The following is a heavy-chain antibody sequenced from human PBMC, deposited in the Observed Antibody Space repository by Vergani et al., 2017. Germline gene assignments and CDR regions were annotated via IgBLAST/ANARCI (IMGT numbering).Heavy chain of an antibody. D-gene: IGHD1-26*01. CDR3: AVGAIQTSYYFDY. CDR2: IYPGDSDT. CDR1: GYSFTSYW. J-gene: IGHJ4*02. Sequence: EVQLVQAGAEVKKPGASLKISCKGSGYSFTSYWIGWVRQMPGEVLEWMELIYPGDSDTRYSPSFPGQVTISADKSISTAYLQWSSLKASDTAMYYCAVGAIQTSYYFDYWGQGTLVTVSS. V-gene: IGHV5-51*01.